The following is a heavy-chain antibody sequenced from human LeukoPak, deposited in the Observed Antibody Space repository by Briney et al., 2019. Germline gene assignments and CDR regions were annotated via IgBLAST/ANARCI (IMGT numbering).Heavy chain of an antibody. CDR2: IYTSGST. J-gene: IGHJ4*02. V-gene: IGHV4-4*07. Sequence: SETLSLTCTVSGGSISSYYWSWIRQPAGKGLEWIGRIYTSGSTNYNPSLKSRVTISVDTSKNQFSLRLNSVTATDTAMYYCARGPYSYDSSGCFDYWGQGALVTVSS. CDR1: GGSISSYY. D-gene: IGHD3-22*01. CDR3: ARGPYSYDSSGCFDY.